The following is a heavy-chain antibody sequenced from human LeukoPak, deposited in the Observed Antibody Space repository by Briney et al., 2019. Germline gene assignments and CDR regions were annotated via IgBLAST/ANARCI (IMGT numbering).Heavy chain of an antibody. D-gene: IGHD6-13*01. CDR3: ARDPLRPRIWAAAGRWFDP. CDR2: INAGNGNT. CDR1: GYTFTSYA. J-gene: IGHJ5*02. V-gene: IGHV1-3*01. Sequence: ASVKVSCKASGYTFTSYAMHWVRQAPGQRLEWMGWINAGNGNTKYSQKFQGRVTITRDTSASTAYMELSSLRSEDTAVYYCARDPLRPRIWAAAGRWFDPWGQGTLVTVSS.